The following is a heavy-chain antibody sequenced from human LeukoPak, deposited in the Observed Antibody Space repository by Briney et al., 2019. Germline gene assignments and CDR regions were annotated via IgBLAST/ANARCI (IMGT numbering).Heavy chain of an antibody. D-gene: IGHD3-3*01. CDR3: ARDAPDDYYYYGMDV. CDR2: IWYDGSNK. CDR1: GFTFSSYG. Sequence: GGSLRLSCAASGFTFSSYGMHWVRQAPGKGLKWVAVIWYDGSNKYYADSVKGRFTISRDNSKNTLYLQMNSLRAEDTAVYYCARDAPDDYYYYGMDVWGQGTTVTVSS. J-gene: IGHJ6*02. V-gene: IGHV3-33*01.